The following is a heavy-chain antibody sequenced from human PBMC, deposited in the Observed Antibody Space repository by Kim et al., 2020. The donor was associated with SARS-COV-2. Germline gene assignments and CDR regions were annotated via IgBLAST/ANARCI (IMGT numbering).Heavy chain of an antibody. J-gene: IGHJ4*02. Sequence: GGSLRLSCAASGFTFSSYSMNWVRQAPGKGLEWVSYISSSSTIYYADSVKGRFTISRDNAKNSLYLQMNSLRDEDTAVYYCARDGTVSHFDYWGQGTLVTVSS. CDR2: ISSSSTI. CDR3: ARDGTVSHFDY. V-gene: IGHV3-48*02. CDR1: GFTFSSYS. D-gene: IGHD4-17*01.